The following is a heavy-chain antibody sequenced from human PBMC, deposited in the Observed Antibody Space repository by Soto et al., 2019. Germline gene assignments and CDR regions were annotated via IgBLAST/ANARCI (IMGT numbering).Heavy chain of an antibody. CDR2: ISTNNGNT. Sequence: QVQLVQSGAELKKPGASVKVSCKASGYSFSNYEISWVRQAPGQGLEWMAWISTNNGNTNYAQKFQGRVIMTTDTSTSTAYMDMRSLRSDDMAVYYCVRRQVTINNFGVVTEDCYWGQGTLVIVSS. CDR3: VRRQVTINNFGVVTEDCY. CDR1: GYSFSNYE. J-gene: IGHJ4*02. D-gene: IGHD3-3*02. V-gene: IGHV1-18*03.